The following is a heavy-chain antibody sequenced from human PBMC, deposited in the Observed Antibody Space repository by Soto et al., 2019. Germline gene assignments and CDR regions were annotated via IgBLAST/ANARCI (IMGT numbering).Heavy chain of an antibody. Sequence: EVQLVESGGGLVQPGGSLRLSCAASGFIFSSYWMHWVRQAPGKGLVWVSRIKSGEIGISYADSVKGRFTISRDNAKNTLYLQMNSLRVDDTAVYYCAGGGVDILTGPLDYWGQGTLVTVSS. CDR3: AGGGVDILTGPLDY. D-gene: IGHD3-9*01. CDR2: IKSGEIGI. J-gene: IGHJ4*02. CDR1: GFIFSSYW. V-gene: IGHV3-74*01.